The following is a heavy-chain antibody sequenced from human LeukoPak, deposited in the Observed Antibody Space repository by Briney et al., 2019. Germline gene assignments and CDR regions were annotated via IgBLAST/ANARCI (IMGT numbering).Heavy chain of an antibody. D-gene: IGHD3-22*01. CDR3: ARDRTYYYDSSGYYAYPRFDY. J-gene: IGHJ4*02. CDR1: GYTFTNYG. CDR2: ISAYNGNT. V-gene: IGHV1-18*01. Sequence: ASVKVSCKASGYTFTNYGISWVRQAPGQGLEWMGWISAYNGNTNYAQKLQGRVTMTTDTSTSTAYMELRSLRSDDTAVYYCARDRTYYYDSSGYYAYPRFDYWGQGTLVTVSS.